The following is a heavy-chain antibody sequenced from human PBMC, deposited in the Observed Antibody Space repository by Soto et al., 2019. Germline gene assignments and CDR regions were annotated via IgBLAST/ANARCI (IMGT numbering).Heavy chain of an antibody. Sequence: GASVKVSCKASGYTFTTYATHWVRQAPGQRLEWMGWINAANGNTKYSQKFQGRVTITRDTSASTAYMELGSLRSEDTAVYYRASAPSWYIFDYRGQRTLVTVSS. CDR3: ASAPSWYIFDY. V-gene: IGHV1-3*01. D-gene: IGHD6-13*01. J-gene: IGHJ4*02. CDR2: INAANGNT. CDR1: GYTFTTYA.